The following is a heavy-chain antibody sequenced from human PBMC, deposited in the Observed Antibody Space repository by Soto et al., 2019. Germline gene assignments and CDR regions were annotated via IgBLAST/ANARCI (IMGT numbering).Heavy chain of an antibody. CDR1: GFTFSSYG. CDR3: AKDRPSGYLSDYFDY. V-gene: IGHV3-30*18. D-gene: IGHD3-22*01. Sequence: PGGSLRLSCAASGFTFSSYGMHWVRQAPGKGLEWVAVISYDGSNKYYADSVKGRFTISRDNSKNTLYLQMNSLRAEDTAVYYCAKDRPSGYLSDYFDYWGQGTLVTVSS. J-gene: IGHJ4*02. CDR2: ISYDGSNK.